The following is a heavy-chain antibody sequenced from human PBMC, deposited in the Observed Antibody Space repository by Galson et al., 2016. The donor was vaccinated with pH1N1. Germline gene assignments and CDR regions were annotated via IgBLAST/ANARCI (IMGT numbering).Heavy chain of an antibody. D-gene: IGHD3-22*01. CDR1: GASISSYY. V-gene: IGHV4-4*09. J-gene: IGHJ3*02. CDR2: IFASRRT. Sequence: SETLSLTCTVSGASISSYYWSWIRRPPGKGLECIGYIFASRRTYYYPSLKSRVTISVDTSKNQISLRLSSVTAADTAMYYCARDTSGYGSSNAFDIWGQGTMVTVSS. CDR3: ARDTSGYGSSNAFDI.